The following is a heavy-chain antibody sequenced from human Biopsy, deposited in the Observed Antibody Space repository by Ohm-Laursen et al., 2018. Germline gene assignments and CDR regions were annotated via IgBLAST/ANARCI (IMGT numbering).Heavy chain of an antibody. D-gene: IGHD3-22*01. V-gene: IGHV1-69*06. Sequence: ASSVKVSCKASGGTFTNHAVGWVRQAPGQGLEWVGRSIPLFNTANYADKFQGRVTLTADKSTTTAYMELSSLRSEDTAIYYCARFPLGAYDDSGSYRAVEHWYFDLWGRGTLVTVSS. CDR3: ARFPLGAYDDSGSYRAVEHWYFDL. CDR1: GGTFTNHA. CDR2: SIPLFNTA. J-gene: IGHJ2*01.